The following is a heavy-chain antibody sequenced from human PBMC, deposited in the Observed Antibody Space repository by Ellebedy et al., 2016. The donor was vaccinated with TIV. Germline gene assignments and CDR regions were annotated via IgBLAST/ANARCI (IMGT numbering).Heavy chain of an antibody. J-gene: IGHJ6*02. V-gene: IGHV1-69*04. Sequence: SVKVSXXASGGTFSSYAISWVRQAPGQGLEWMGRIIPILGIANYAQKFQGRVTITADKSTSTAYMELSSLRSEDTAVYYCARSPLTPIVGLDDLYYGMDVWGQGTTVTVSS. D-gene: IGHD1-26*01. CDR3: ARSPLTPIVGLDDLYYGMDV. CDR2: IIPILGIA. CDR1: GGTFSSYA.